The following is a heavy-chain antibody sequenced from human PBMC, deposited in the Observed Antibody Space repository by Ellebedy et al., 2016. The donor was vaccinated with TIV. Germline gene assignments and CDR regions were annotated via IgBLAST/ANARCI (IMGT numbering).Heavy chain of an antibody. CDR3: ARADELLGIAAAVYLFDY. V-gene: IGHV4-59*13. CDR1: GGSMNKFY. J-gene: IGHJ4*02. D-gene: IGHD6-13*01. CDR2: IYYNGRT. Sequence: MPGGSLRLSCTVSGGSMNKFYWSWIRQPPGKGLEWIGYIYYNGRTNYAPSLKSRITIFLDTSKNQFSLKLRSVTAADTAIYYCARADELLGIAAAVYLFDYWGQGSPVTVSS.